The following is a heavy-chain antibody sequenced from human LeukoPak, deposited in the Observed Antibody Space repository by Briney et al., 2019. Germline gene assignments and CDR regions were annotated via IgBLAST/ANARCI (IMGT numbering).Heavy chain of an antibody. CDR2: MNPNSGNT. J-gene: IGHJ6*02. V-gene: IGHV1-8*01. CDR3: ASNPLTSTVTTAAYYYGMDV. CDR1: GYTFTSYD. Sequence: GGSVKVSCKASGYTFTSYDINWVRQATGQGLEWMGWMNPNSGNTGYAQKFQGRVTMTRNTSISTAYMELSRLRSEDTAVYYCASNPLTSTVTTAAYYYGMDVWGQGTTVTVSS. D-gene: IGHD4-11*01.